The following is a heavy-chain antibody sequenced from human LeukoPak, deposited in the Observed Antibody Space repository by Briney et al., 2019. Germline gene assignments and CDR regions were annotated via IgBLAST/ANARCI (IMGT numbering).Heavy chain of an antibody. V-gene: IGHV3-21*01. Sequence: GGSLRLSCAASGFTFSSYSMNWVRQAPGKGLEWVSSISSSSSYIYYADSVKGRFTISRDNAKNSLYLQMNSLRAEDTAVYYCARGDSSSWDQDPYGMDVWGQGTTVTVSS. CDR3: ARGDSSSWDQDPYGMDV. J-gene: IGHJ6*02. CDR1: GFTFSSYS. CDR2: ISSSSSYI. D-gene: IGHD6-13*01.